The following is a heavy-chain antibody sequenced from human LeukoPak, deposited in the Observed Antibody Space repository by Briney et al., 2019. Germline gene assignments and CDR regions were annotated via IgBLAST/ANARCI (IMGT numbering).Heavy chain of an antibody. CDR1: GYAFTSYN. J-gene: IGHJ6*02. CDR3: ARDSESHMVWSYYGMDV. Sequence: ASVKVSCKASGYAFTSYNIHWVRQAPGQRPEWMGWINAGNGNTKYSQKFQGRVTITRDTSASIAHMEMSSLRSEDTAVYCCARDSESHMVWSYYGMDVWGQGTSVTVSS. V-gene: IGHV1-3*01. D-gene: IGHD3-3*01. CDR2: INAGNGNT.